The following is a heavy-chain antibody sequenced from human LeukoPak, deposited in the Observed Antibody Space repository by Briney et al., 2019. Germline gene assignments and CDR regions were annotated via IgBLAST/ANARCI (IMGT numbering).Heavy chain of an antibody. V-gene: IGHV3-11*01. Sequence: GGSLRLSCAASGFTFSDYYMNWIRQAPGKGLEWVSYISSSGGTIYYADSVKGRFTISRDNAKNSLYLQMNSLRAEDAAVYYCARGWLLYYFDYWGQGTLVTVSS. CDR1: GFTFSDYY. CDR2: ISSSGGTI. CDR3: ARGWLLYYFDY. D-gene: IGHD5-12*01. J-gene: IGHJ4*02.